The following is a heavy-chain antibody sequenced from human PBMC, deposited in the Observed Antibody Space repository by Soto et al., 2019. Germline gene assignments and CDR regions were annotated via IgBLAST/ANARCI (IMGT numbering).Heavy chain of an antibody. Sequence: PSETLSLTCTVSDDFISSYYWNWIRQPAGKGLEWIGRVSTNGATNYNPSLESRVTMSVDTSKNQFSLKLTSVTAADTAVYFCARADYEILTGSYAMDVWGQGTTGTVSS. CDR1: DDFISSYY. D-gene: IGHD3-9*01. J-gene: IGHJ6*02. V-gene: IGHV4-4*07. CDR3: ARADYEILTGSYAMDV. CDR2: VSTNGAT.